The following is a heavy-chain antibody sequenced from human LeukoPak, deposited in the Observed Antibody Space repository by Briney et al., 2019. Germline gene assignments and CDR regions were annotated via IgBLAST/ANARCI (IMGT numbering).Heavy chain of an antibody. CDR3: ARSRGWLQSHPLGY. J-gene: IGHJ4*02. Sequence: SETLSLTCTVSGYSISSGYYWGWIRQPPGKGLEWIGSIYHSGSTYYNPSLKSRVTISVDTSKNQFSLKLSSVTAADTAVYYCARSRGWLQSHPLGYWGQGTLVAVSS. CDR1: GYSISSGYY. D-gene: IGHD5-24*01. CDR2: IYHSGST. V-gene: IGHV4-38-2*02.